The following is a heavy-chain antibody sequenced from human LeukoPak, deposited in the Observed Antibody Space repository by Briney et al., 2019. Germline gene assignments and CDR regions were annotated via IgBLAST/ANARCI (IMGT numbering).Heavy chain of an antibody. Sequence: GGSLRLSCSAFGFTFTDYYIAWIRQAPGKGPEWISYISTSGSTTWYASSVKGRFTISRDNAKDSVDLQLGSLRVEDTAVYYCARDFSGTTGPFDSWGRGTLVTVSS. CDR3: ARDFSGTTGPFDS. CDR1: GFTFTDYY. CDR2: ISTSGSTT. D-gene: IGHD1-14*01. V-gene: IGHV3-11*04. J-gene: IGHJ4*02.